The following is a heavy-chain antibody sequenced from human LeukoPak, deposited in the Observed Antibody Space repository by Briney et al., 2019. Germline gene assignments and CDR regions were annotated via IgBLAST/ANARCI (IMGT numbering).Heavy chain of an antibody. CDR3: ARERSYYYDSSGYYSYFDY. V-gene: IGHV3-66*01. J-gene: IGHJ4*02. CDR1: GFTVSSNY. Sequence: PGGSLRLSCAASGFTVSSNYMSWVRQAPGKGLEWVSVIYSGGSTYYADSVKGRFTISRDNSKNTLYLQMNSLRAEDTAVYYCARERSYYYDSSGYYSYFDYWGQETLVTVSS. CDR2: IYSGGST. D-gene: IGHD3-22*01.